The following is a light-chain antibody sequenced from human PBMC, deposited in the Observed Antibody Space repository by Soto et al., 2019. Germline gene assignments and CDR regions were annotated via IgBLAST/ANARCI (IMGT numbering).Light chain of an antibody. V-gene: IGKV1-33*01. CDR3: QQYEDLPRT. CDR1: QGINFY. J-gene: IGKJ1*01. CDR2: DAS. Sequence: DIQMTQSPSSLYASVGDRVTITCQASQGINFYLYWYQHKPGKAPKVLIYDASNLETGVPSRFSGSGSGTDFTFTISSLQPEDIATYYCQQYEDLPRTFGQGTKVDIK.